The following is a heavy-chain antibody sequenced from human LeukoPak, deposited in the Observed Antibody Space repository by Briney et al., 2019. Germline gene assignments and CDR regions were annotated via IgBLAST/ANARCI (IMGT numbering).Heavy chain of an antibody. Sequence: GRSLRLPCVASGFTFSTYSMSWIRQAPEKGLEWVSGIHGSGHDTFYADSVQGRFLISRDNSKNILFLQMDSLRVEDTAVYYCAKDIKPDGICDIDYWGQGTLVTVSS. J-gene: IGHJ4*02. D-gene: IGHD2/OR15-2a*01. CDR3: AKDIKPDGICDIDY. CDR1: GFTFSTYS. V-gene: IGHV3-23*01. CDR2: IHGSGHDT.